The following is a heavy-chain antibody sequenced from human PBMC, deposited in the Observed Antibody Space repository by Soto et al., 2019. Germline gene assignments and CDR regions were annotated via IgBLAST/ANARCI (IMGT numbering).Heavy chain of an antibody. D-gene: IGHD2-21*01. V-gene: IGHV3-23*01. Sequence: EVELLESGGGIVQPGGSLRVSCVASGFTFRNFVMSWVRQAPGKGLEWVSAIRGTGGETFYADSGQGRFTISRDNSKYTLYLQMNRLRDEDTAIYFCAQDRGWGVVSPSHDYWGQGPLFTVSS. CDR2: IRGTGGET. J-gene: IGHJ4*02. CDR1: GFTFRNFV. CDR3: AQDRGWGVVSPSHDY.